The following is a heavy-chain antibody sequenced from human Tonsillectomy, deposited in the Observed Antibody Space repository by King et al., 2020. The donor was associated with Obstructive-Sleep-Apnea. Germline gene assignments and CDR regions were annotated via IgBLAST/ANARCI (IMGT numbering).Heavy chain of an antibody. Sequence: VPLPASGPGPVQHSPTLSLTCTVSGGSIRSGGCFLSWLRPHPVPGLAFLVSLSSRGSPSYNPSLKSRVTLSVDTSKNQFSLRLSSVTAADTAVYYCARGQPYGDNWFDPWGQGTLVTVSS. CDR1: GGSIRSGGCF. CDR2: LSSRGSP. CDR3: ARGQPYGDNWFDP. J-gene: IGHJ5*02. D-gene: IGHD4-17*01. V-gene: IGHV4-31*03.